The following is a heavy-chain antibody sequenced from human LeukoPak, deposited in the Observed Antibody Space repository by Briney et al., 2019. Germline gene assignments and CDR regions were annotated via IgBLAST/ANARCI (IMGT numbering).Heavy chain of an antibody. CDR1: GGSFSGYY. Sequence: PSETPSLTCAVYGGSFSGYYWSWIRQPPGKGLEWIGEVNHSGSTNYNPSLKSRVTISVDTSKNQFSLKLSSVTAADTAVYYCAIGQDYDYVWGSYRWYFDLWGRGTPVTVSS. CDR2: VNHSGST. D-gene: IGHD3-16*02. V-gene: IGHV4-34*01. CDR3: AIGQDYDYVWGSYRWYFDL. J-gene: IGHJ2*01.